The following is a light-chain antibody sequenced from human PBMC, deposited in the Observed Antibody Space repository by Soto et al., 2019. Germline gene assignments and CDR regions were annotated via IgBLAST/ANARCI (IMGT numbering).Light chain of an antibody. CDR1: QSVSSDY. CDR3: QQYGSSSYT. CDR2: GAS. Sequence: EIVLTQSPGTLSLSPGERATLSCRASQSVSSDYLAWYQQKPGQAPRLLIYGASIRATGLPDRFSGSGSGTDFTLTISRLEPEDFAVYYCQQYGSSSYTFGQGTMLEIK. V-gene: IGKV3-20*01. J-gene: IGKJ2*01.